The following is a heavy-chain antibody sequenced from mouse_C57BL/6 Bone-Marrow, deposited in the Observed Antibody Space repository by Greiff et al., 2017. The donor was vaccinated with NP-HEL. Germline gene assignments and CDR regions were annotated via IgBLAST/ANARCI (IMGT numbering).Heavy chain of an antibody. J-gene: IGHJ1*03. V-gene: IGHV1-39*01. D-gene: IGHD1-1*01. Sequence: VVEPGASVKISCQASGYSFTDYNMNWVKQSNGKSLEWIGVINPNYGTTSYNQKFKGKATLTVDQSSSTAYMQLNSLTSEDSAVYYCARRFHYYGSSYRYFDVWGTGTTVTVSS. CDR3: ARRFHYYGSSYRYFDV. CDR1: GYSFTDYN. CDR2: INPNYGTT.